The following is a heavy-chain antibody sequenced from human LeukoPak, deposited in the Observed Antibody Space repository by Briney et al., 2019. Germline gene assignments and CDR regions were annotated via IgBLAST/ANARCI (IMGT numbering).Heavy chain of an antibody. J-gene: IGHJ3*01. CDR1: GFTFSSYA. V-gene: IGHV3-23*01. Sequence: GGSPRLSCAASGFTFSSYAMSWVRQAPGKGLEWVSGITGSGGSTYYADSVKGRFTISRDNSKNTLHLQMNSLRAEDTADYYCAKVVVVLSIDAFAFWGQGTMATVSS. CDR2: ITGSGGST. D-gene: IGHD2-21*01. CDR3: AKVVVVLSIDAFAF.